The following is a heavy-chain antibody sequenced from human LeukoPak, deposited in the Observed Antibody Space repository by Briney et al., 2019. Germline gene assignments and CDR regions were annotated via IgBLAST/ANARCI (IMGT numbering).Heavy chain of an antibody. CDR2: ISYDGSNK. CDR1: GFTFRSHA. D-gene: IGHD4-23*01. Sequence: PGRSLRLSCGASGFTFRSHAMHWVRQAPGKGLEWVAVISYDGSNKYYADSVKGRFTISRDNSKNSLYLQMNSLRTEDTALYYCAKDTVGVNFDYWGQGTLVTVSS. J-gene: IGHJ4*02. V-gene: IGHV3-30-3*01. CDR3: AKDTVGVNFDY.